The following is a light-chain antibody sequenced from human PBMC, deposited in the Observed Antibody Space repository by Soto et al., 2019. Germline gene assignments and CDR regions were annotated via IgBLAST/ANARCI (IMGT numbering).Light chain of an antibody. Sequence: QSVLTPPPSVSEAPRQRVTISCSGNSSNIGKNAVNWYQHLPGKAPKLLIYYDDLLPSGVSDRFSGSKSGTSASLAISGLQSDDEGDYYCAAWDDSLNVVLFGGGTKLTVL. CDR1: SSNIGKNA. CDR3: AAWDDSLNVVL. V-gene: IGLV1-36*01. CDR2: YDD. J-gene: IGLJ3*02.